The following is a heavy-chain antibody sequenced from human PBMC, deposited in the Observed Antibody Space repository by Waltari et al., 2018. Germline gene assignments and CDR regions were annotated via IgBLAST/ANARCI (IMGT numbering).Heavy chain of an antibody. CDR2: MNPLSENT. CDR1: GSTLTTYN. CDR3: ATARVERRRGSWFDP. V-gene: IGHV1-8*01. Sequence: QARLMQCGAELKEPGPSVTVSCKSYGSTLTTYNINWVRQANGQGLEWMGWMNPLSENTGYAQKFQGRVIMTRDTSLTTAYMELSSLRFDDTAIYYCATARVERRRGSWFDPWGQGTLVTVSS. J-gene: IGHJ5*02. D-gene: IGHD3-16*01.